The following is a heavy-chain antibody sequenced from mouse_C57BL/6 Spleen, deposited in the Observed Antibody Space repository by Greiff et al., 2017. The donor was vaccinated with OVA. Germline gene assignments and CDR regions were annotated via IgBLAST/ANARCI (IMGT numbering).Heavy chain of an antibody. CDR1: GFSLTSYG. CDR3: AKHEGTYGGSYGGAMDY. CDR2: IWGGGST. Sequence: VQLQQSGPGLVAPSQSLSITCTVSGFSLTSYGVDWVRQPPGKGLEWLGVIWGGGSTNYNSALMSRMSISKDNSKSQVFLKMNRLQTDDTAMYYCAKHEGTYGGSYGGAMDYWGQGTSVTVSS. J-gene: IGHJ4*01. V-gene: IGHV2-9*01. D-gene: IGHD1-1*01.